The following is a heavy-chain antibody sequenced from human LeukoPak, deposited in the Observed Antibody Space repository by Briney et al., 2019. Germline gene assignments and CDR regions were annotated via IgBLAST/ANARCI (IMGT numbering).Heavy chain of an antibody. V-gene: IGHV4-4*02. Sequence: SETLSLTCVVSGGSISSTNWWSRVRPPPGKGLEWIGEIYHSGSTNYNPSLKSRVIISVDKSKNQFSLKLSSVTAADTAVYYCIGNGYYSLEYWGQGTLVTVSS. CDR2: IYHSGST. D-gene: IGHD3-3*01. CDR1: GGSISSTNW. J-gene: IGHJ4*02. CDR3: IGNGYYSLEY.